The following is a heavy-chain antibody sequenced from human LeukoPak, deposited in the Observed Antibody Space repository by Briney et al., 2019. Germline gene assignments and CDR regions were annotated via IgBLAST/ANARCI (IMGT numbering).Heavy chain of an antibody. V-gene: IGHV1-2*02. CDR3: ARPLVGATKDAFDI. D-gene: IGHD1-26*01. CDR1: GYSFTGYY. CDR2: INPNSGGT. J-gene: IGHJ3*02. Sequence: GASVKVSCKASGYSFTGYYIHWVRQAPGQGLEWMGWINPNSGGTNYAQRFQGRVTMTRDTSINTAYMELSRLRSDDTAVYYCARPLVGATKDAFDIWGQGTMVTVSS.